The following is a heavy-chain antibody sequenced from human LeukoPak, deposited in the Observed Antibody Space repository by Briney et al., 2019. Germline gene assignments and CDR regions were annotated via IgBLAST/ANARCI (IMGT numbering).Heavy chain of an antibody. CDR2: IIPIFGTA. D-gene: IGHD5-18*01. CDR1: GGTFSSYA. V-gene: IGHV1-69*05. CDR3: ARSLSQQLWLIGDAFDI. Sequence: SVKASCKASGGTFSSYAISWVRQAPGQGLEWMGRIIPIFGTANYAQKFQGRVTITTDESTSTAYMELSSLRFEDTAVYYCARSLSQQLWLIGDAFDIWGQGTMVTVSS. J-gene: IGHJ3*02.